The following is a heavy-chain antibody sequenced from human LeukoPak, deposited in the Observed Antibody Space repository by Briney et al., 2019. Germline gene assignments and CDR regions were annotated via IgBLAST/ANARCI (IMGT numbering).Heavy chain of an antibody. D-gene: IGHD3-10*01. CDR3: ARVLRGMVRGGWFDP. Sequence: PSETLSLTCTVSGGSISSGDYYWSWIRQPPGKGLEWIGYIYYSGSTYYNPSLKSRVTISVDTSKNQFSLKLSSVTAADTAVYYCARVLRGMVRGGWFDPWGQGTLVTVSS. J-gene: IGHJ5*02. CDR2: IYYSGST. V-gene: IGHV4-30-4*01. CDR1: GGSISSGDYY.